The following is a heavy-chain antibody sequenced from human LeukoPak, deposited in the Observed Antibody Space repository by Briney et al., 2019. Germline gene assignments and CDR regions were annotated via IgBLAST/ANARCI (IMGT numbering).Heavy chain of an antibody. CDR2: ISSSSSYI. J-gene: IGHJ5*02. CDR3: ARAAAGASKWFDP. CDR1: GFTISSHT. D-gene: IGHD1-14*01. Sequence: GGSLRLSCVASGFTISSHTMNWVRQAPGKGLEWVSSISSSSSYIFYTDSVKGRFTISRDNVENSVSLQMNSLTAEDTAVYYCARAAAGASKWFDPWGQGTLVTVSS. V-gene: IGHV3-21*01.